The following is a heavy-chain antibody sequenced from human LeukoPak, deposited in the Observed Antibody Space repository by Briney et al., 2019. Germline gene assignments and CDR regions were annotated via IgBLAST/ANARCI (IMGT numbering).Heavy chain of an antibody. J-gene: IGHJ3*02. V-gene: IGHV4-34*01. Sequence: PSETLSLTCAVYGGSFSGYYWSWIRQPPGKGLEWIGEINHSGSTNYNPSLKSRVTISVDTSKNQFSLKLSSVTAADTAVYYCARPRKYAKGYQLLWLLGHAFDIWGQGTMVTVSS. D-gene: IGHD2-2*01. CDR3: ARPRKYAKGYQLLWLLGHAFDI. CDR1: GGSFSGYY. CDR2: INHSGST.